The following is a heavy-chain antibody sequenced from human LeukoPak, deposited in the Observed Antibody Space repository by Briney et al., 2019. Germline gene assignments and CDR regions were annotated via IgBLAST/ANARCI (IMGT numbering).Heavy chain of an antibody. Sequence: PGGSLRLSCAASGFTFSSCAMRWVRQAPGKGLEYVSAISSNRGSTYYANSVKGRFTISRDNSRNTLYLQMGSLRAEDMAVYYCARVAHYYDSSGPFDYWGQGTLVTVSS. D-gene: IGHD3-22*01. V-gene: IGHV3-64*01. CDR3: ARVAHYYDSSGPFDY. CDR2: ISSNRGST. J-gene: IGHJ4*02. CDR1: GFTFSSCA.